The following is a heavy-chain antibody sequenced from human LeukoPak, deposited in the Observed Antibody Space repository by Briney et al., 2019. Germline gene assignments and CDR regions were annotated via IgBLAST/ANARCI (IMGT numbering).Heavy chain of an antibody. CDR3: AKVSAGTTGENWFDP. CDR2: ISYDGSNK. V-gene: IGHV3-30*18. Sequence: GGSLRLSCAASGFTFSSYGMHWVRQAPGKGLEWVVVISYDGSNKYYADSVKGRFTISRDNSKNTLYLQMNSLRAEDTAVYYCAKVSAGTTGENWFDPWGQGTRVTVSS. D-gene: IGHD1-1*01. CDR1: GFTFSSYG. J-gene: IGHJ5*02.